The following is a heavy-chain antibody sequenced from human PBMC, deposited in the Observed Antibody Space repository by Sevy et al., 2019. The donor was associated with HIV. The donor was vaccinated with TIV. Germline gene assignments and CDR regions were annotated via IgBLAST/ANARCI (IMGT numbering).Heavy chain of an antibody. J-gene: IGHJ3*02. CDR3: STTTRGYSYDSFPDTFDI. CDR1: GYTFTGYY. D-gene: IGHD5-18*01. CDR2: INPNIGDT. V-gene: IGHV1-2*02. Sequence: ASVKVSCKASGYTFTGYYIHWVRQAPGQGLEWMGWINPNIGDTNYEQNFQGRVTMTRHTSINTAYMDLRRLKSDATAVYYCSTTTRGYSYDSFPDTFDIWGQGTMVTVSS.